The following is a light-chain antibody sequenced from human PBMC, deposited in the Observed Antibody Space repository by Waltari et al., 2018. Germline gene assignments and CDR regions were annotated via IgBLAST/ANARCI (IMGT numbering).Light chain of an antibody. CDR3: QQLNSYRYT. V-gene: IGKV1-9*01. CDR2: ATS. J-gene: IGKJ2*01. Sequence: DIQLTQSPSFLSDSVGDRATITCRASQGISNYLAWYQQRPGKAPTLLIYATSTLQSGVPSRFSGSGSGTEFTLTITSLQPEDFAAYYCQQLNSYRYTFGQGTKLEIK. CDR1: QGISNY.